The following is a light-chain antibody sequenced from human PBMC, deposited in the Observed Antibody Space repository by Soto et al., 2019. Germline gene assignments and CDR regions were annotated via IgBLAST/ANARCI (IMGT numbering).Light chain of an antibody. Sequence: QSALTQPRSVSGSPGQSVTISCTGTSSAVGYNYVSWYQQHPGKAPKLIIYDVSKRPSGVPHRFSGSKSGNTASLTISGLQTEDEADYYCCSNAGTLVFGGGTKLTVL. CDR1: SSAVGYNY. CDR3: CSNAGTLV. CDR2: DVS. V-gene: IGLV2-11*01. J-gene: IGLJ2*01.